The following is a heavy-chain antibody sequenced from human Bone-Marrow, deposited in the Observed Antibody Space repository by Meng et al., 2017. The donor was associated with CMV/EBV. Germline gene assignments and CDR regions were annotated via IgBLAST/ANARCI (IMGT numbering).Heavy chain of an antibody. J-gene: IGHJ6*04. V-gene: IGHV3-48*04. CDR1: GFTFSTCS. CDR3: ARELSGHNFWSGSYNMDV. Sequence: GESLKISCAASGFTFSTCSMNWVRQAPGKGLEWVSYIGLSSATIYYADSVRGRFTISRDNAKNSLYLQMSGLRAEDTAVYYCARELSGHNFWSGSYNMDVWGEGTTVTASS. D-gene: IGHD3-3*01. CDR2: IGLSSATI.